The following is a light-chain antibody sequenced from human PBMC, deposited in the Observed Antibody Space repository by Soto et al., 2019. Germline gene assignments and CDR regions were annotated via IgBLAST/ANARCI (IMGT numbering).Light chain of an antibody. Sequence: QSVLTQPASVSGSPGQSITISCTGTSSDVGGYNYVSWYQQHPGKAPKLMIYDVSNRPSGVSNRFSGSKSGNTASLTISGLQAEDVADYYCSSYTSSSTLVFGTGTKVTDL. J-gene: IGLJ1*01. CDR2: DVS. CDR3: SSYTSSSTLV. CDR1: SSDVGGYNY. V-gene: IGLV2-14*01.